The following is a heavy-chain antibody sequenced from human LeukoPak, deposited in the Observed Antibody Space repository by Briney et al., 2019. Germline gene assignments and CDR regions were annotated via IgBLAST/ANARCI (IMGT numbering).Heavy chain of an antibody. CDR2: IIPILGIA. Sequence: SVKVSCKASGGTFTSYAISWVRQAPGQGLEWMGRIIPILGIANYAQKFQGRVTITADKSTSAAYMELSSLRSEDTAVYYCARDRVAILEWFAGFDYWGQGTLVTVSS. J-gene: IGHJ4*02. CDR1: GGTFTSYA. CDR3: ARDRVAILEWFAGFDY. D-gene: IGHD3-3*01. V-gene: IGHV1-69*04.